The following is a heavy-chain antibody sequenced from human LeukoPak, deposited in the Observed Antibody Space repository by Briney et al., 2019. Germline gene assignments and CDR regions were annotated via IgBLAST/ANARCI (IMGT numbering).Heavy chain of an antibody. CDR1: GFTFSSYG. V-gene: IGHV3-23*01. Sequence: PGGSLRLSCAASGFTFSSYGMHWVRQAPGKGLEWISGISGSGASTYYADSVTGRFTISRDNSRNTLYLQMNSLRGDDTAVYYCAKDVGKWESLHFFDYWGQGTLVTVSS. CDR3: AKDVGKWESLHFFDY. J-gene: IGHJ4*02. D-gene: IGHD1-26*01. CDR2: ISGSGAST.